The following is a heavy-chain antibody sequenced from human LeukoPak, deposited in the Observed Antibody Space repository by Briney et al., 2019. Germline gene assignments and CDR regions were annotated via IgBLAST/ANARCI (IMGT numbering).Heavy chain of an antibody. V-gene: IGHV4-34*01. CDR2: INHSGST. D-gene: IGHD6-13*01. J-gene: IGHJ5*02. Sequence: SETLSLTRAVYGGSFSGYYWSWIRQPPGKGLEWIGEINHSGSTNYNPSLKSRVTISVDTSKNQFSLKLSSVTAADTAVYYCARSGYSSSWYVRGWFDPWGQGTLVTVSS. CDR1: GGSFSGYY. CDR3: ARSGYSSSWYVRGWFDP.